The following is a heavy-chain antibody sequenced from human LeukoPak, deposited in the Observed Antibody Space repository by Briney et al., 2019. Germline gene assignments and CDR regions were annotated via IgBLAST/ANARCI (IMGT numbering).Heavy chain of an antibody. CDR3: AKGFYDSSASGVFYI. D-gene: IGHD3-22*01. V-gene: IGHV3-23*01. CDR1: GFTFSSFA. CDR2: ISASGGST. J-gene: IGHJ3*02. Sequence: PGGSLRLSCAASGFTFSSFATSWVRQAPGKGLEWVSGISASGGSTYYADSVKGRFTISRDNSKNTLYLQMNSLRAEGTAVYYCAKGFYDSSASGVFYIWGQGTMVTVSS.